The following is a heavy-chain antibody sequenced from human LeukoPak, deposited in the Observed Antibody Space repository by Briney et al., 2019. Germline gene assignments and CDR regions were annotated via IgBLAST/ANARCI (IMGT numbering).Heavy chain of an antibody. J-gene: IGHJ4*02. CDR1: GVSISSSSYY. V-gene: IGHV4-39*01. D-gene: IGHD2-15*01. CDR3: ARRILGFLDY. Sequence: PSETLSLTCTVSGVSISSSSYYWGWIRQPPGKGLEWIGSIYYSGSTYYNPSLKSRVTISVDTSKNQFSLKLSSVTAADTAVYYCARRILGFLDYWGQGTLVTVSS. CDR2: IYYSGST.